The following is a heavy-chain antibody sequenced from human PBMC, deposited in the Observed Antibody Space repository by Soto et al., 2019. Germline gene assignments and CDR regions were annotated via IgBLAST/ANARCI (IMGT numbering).Heavy chain of an antibody. Sequence: SGPTLVNPTQTLTLTCTFSGFSLNSSGVGVGWIVQPPGKALGGLALIYWNDEMHYSPSLKSRLTITEDASKHQVVLTVTNMDPVDTATYYCAHRRFAKYSSLPADFDYWGQGILVTVSS. D-gene: IGHD6-6*01. CDR3: AHRRFAKYSSLPADFDY. CDR1: GFSLNSSGVG. CDR2: IYWNDEM. V-gene: IGHV2-5*01. J-gene: IGHJ4*02.